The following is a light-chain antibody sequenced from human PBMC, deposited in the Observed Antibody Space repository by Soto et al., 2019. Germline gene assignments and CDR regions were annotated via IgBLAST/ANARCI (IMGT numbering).Light chain of an antibody. J-gene: IGKJ4*01. V-gene: IGKV1-39*01. Sequence: IQMTQYTSTLSASVGDRVTITCRASQSISSWLAWYQQTPGKAPKTLIYAASSLQSGVPSRFSGSGSGTDFTLPISSLQPEDVETYYCQQSYSTPLTFGGGTKVDIK. CDR3: QQSYSTPLT. CDR1: QSISSW. CDR2: AAS.